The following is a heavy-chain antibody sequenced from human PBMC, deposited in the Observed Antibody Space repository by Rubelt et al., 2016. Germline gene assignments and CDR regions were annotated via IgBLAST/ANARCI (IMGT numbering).Heavy chain of an antibody. V-gene: IGHV4-39*01. CDR3: ARTVAGFFRRFDP. D-gene: IGHD6-19*01. CDR1: GGSISSTSYY. CDR2: IYYSGST. J-gene: IGHJ5*02. Sequence: QLQLQESGPGLVKPSETLSLTCTVSGGSISSTSYYWGWIRQPPGKGLEWIGSIYYSGSTYYNPSLKSRVTMSVDPSKNQLSRKVGCVTAADTAVYYCARTVAGFFRRFDPWGQGTLVTVSS.